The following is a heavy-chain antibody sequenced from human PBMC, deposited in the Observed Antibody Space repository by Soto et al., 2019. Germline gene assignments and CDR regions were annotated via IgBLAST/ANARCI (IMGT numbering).Heavy chain of an antibody. J-gene: IGHJ6*02. Sequence: ASVKVSCKASGCTFTSYYMHWVRQAPGQGLEWMGIINPSGGSTSYAQKFQGRVTMTRDTSTSTVYMELSSLRSEDTAVYYCARDLIWNPAGYYYYGMDVWGQGTTVTVSS. V-gene: IGHV1-46*01. CDR3: ARDLIWNPAGYYYYGMDV. CDR1: GCTFTSYY. D-gene: IGHD1-1*01. CDR2: INPSGGST.